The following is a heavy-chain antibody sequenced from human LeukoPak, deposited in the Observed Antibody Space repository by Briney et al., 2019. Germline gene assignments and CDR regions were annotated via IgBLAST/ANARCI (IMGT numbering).Heavy chain of an antibody. Sequence: PSETLSLTCTVSGGSISSYYWSWIRQPAGKGLEWIGLIYTSGSTNYNPSLKSRATMSVDTSKNQFSLKLSSVTAADTAVYYCARDESNTIFGVGSLGAFDIWGQGTMVTVSS. D-gene: IGHD3-3*01. V-gene: IGHV4-4*07. CDR1: GGSISSYY. J-gene: IGHJ3*02. CDR3: ARDESNTIFGVGSLGAFDI. CDR2: IYTSGST.